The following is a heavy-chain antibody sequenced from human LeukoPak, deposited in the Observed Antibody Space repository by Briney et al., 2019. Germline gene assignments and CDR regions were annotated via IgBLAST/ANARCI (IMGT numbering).Heavy chain of an antibody. CDR1: GYSFTSYW. Sequence: GESLKISCKGSGYSFTSYWIRWVRQMPGKGLEWMGRIDPSDSYTNYSPSFQGHVTISADNSINTAYVQWSSLKTSDTAMYYCAYHDENFDDWGQGTLVTVSS. V-gene: IGHV5-10-1*01. CDR3: AYHDENFDD. CDR2: IDPSDSYT. D-gene: IGHD1-14*01. J-gene: IGHJ4*02.